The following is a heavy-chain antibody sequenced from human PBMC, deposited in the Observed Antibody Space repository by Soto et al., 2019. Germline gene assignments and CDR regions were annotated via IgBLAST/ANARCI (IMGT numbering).Heavy chain of an antibody. CDR1: GGSISSSSYY. CDR3: APQGARDTAMVN. D-gene: IGHD5-18*01. CDR2: IYYSGST. Sequence: SETLSLTCTVSGGSISSSSYYWGWIRQPPGKGLEWIGSIYYSGSTYYNPSLKSRVTISVDTSKNQFSLKLSSVTAADTAVYYCAPQGARDTAMVNWGQGTLVTVSS. V-gene: IGHV4-39*01. J-gene: IGHJ4*02.